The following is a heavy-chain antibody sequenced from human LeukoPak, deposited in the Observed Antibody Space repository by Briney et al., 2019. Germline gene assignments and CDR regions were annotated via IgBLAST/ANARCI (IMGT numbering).Heavy chain of an antibody. CDR2: INAGNGNT. Sequence: GASVKVSCKASGYTFTSYAMHWVRQAPGQRLEWMGWINAGNGNTKYSQKFQGRVTITRDTSASTAYMELSSLRSEDTAVYYCARGGNSSSWYRGYYYGMDVWGQGTTVTVSS. V-gene: IGHV1-3*01. CDR1: GYTFTSYA. D-gene: IGHD6-13*01. J-gene: IGHJ6*02. CDR3: ARGGNSSSWYRGYYYGMDV.